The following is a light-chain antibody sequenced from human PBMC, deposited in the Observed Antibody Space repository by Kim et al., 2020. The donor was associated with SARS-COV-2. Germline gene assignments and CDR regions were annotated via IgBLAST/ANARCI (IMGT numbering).Light chain of an antibody. J-gene: IGLJ3*02. CDR3: SSRDSSGDHVV. Sequence: ALGQTVRLTCQGDSLRKCYATWYQQRPGQPPTLVLYGKYDRPSGIPDRFSGSASGNTASLTITGAQAEDEGDYYCSSRDSSGDHVVFGGGTQLTVL. V-gene: IGLV3-19*01. CDR1: SLRKCY. CDR2: GKY.